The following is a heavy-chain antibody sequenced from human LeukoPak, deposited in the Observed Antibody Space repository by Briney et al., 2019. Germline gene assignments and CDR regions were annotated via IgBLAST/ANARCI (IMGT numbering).Heavy chain of an antibody. CDR3: AKDIYSYGPWGYFYGMDV. CDR1: GFTFSSYG. D-gene: IGHD5-18*01. CDR2: IRYDGSNK. J-gene: IGHJ6*02. Sequence: GGSLRLSCAASGFTFSSYGVHWVRQAPGKGLEWVAFIRYDGSNKYYADSVKGRFTISRDNAKNSLYLQMNSLRADDTALYYCAKDIYSYGPWGYFYGMDVWGQGTTVTVSS. V-gene: IGHV3-30*02.